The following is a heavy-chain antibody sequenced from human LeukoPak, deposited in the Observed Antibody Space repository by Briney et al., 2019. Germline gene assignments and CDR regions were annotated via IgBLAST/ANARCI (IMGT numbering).Heavy chain of an antibody. Sequence: RASETLSLTCAVSGGSMRTGLYYWNWIRQPAGKGLEWIGRIYPSGNTNYNPSLKSRVTISVDTSKNQFSLKLSSVTAADTAVYYCARHRRDYDYGDHWGQGTLVTVSS. CDR2: IYPSGNT. CDR1: GGSMRTGLYY. V-gene: IGHV4-61*02. D-gene: IGHD4-17*01. J-gene: IGHJ4*02. CDR3: ARHRRDYDYGDH.